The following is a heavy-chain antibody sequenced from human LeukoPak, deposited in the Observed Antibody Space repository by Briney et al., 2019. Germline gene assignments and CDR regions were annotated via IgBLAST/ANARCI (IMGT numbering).Heavy chain of an antibody. D-gene: IGHD6-19*01. V-gene: IGHV1-18*01. J-gene: IGHJ4*02. CDR3: ARRAAVVGPLYYFDN. CDR2: ISADKTST. CDR1: GYTFTSYG. Sequence: ASVKVSCKASGYTFTSYGIGWVRQAPGQGLEWMGWISADKTSTKYAQNFQGRVTVTTDTSTSTAYMELRSLRSDDTAGYYCARRAAVVGPLYYFDNWGQGTLITVSS.